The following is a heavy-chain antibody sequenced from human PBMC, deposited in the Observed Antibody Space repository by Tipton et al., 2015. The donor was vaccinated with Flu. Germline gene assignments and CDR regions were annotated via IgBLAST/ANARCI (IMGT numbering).Heavy chain of an antibody. CDR2: INHSGST. D-gene: IGHD3-22*01. V-gene: IGHV4-34*01. CDR1: GGSFSGYY. CDR3: ARGVYDSIGYYYGLGY. Sequence: TLSLTCVVYGGSFSGYYWSWIRQPPGKGLEWIGEINHSGSTNYNPSLKRRVTISVDTSKNQFSLKLSSVTAADTAVYYCARGVYDSIGYYYGLGYWGQGTLVAVSS. J-gene: IGHJ4*02.